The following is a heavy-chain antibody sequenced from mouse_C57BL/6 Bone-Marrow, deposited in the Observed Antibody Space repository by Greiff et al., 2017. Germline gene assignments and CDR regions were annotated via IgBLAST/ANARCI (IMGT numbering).Heavy chain of an antibody. D-gene: IGHD1-1*01. V-gene: IGHV1-5*01. CDR3: TRGYYGSRSYFDY. CDR2: IYPGNSDT. Sequence: VQLQQSGTVLARPGASVKMSCKTSGYTFTSYWMHWVKQRPGQGLEWIGAIYPGNSDTSYNQKFKGKAKLTAVTSASTAYMELSSLTNEDSAVYYCTRGYYGSRSYFDYWGQGTTLTVSS. J-gene: IGHJ2*01. CDR1: GYTFTSYW.